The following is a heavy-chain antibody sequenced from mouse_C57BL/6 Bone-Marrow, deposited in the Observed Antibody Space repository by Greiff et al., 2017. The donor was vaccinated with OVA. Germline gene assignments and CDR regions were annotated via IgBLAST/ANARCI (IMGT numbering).Heavy chain of an antibody. J-gene: IGHJ4*01. Sequence: QVQLQQPGAELVKPGASVKMSCKASGYTFTSYWITWVKQRPGQGLEWIGDIYPGSGSTNYNEKFKSKATLTVDTSPSTAYMQLSSLTSEDSAVYCCARREYYYYAMDYWGQGTSVTVSS. D-gene: IGHD2-10*02. CDR1: GYTFTSYW. V-gene: IGHV1-55*01. CDR3: ARREYYYYAMDY. CDR2: IYPGSGST.